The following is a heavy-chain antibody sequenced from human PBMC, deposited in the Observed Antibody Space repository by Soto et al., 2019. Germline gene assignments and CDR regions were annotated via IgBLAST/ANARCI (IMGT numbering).Heavy chain of an antibody. V-gene: IGHV3-33*01. Sequence: QIQLVESWGGVVQPGRSLRLSWTASGFTFNSYGFNWVRQAPGKGLELVAVIWYDGNTKYYADSVKGRFTISRDNLRSTVYLQMNSLTDEDTAVYYCARPLVAPVAGPYYYGMDVWGQGITVTVSS. CDR3: ARPLVAPVAGPYYYGMDV. CDR1: GFTFNSYG. J-gene: IGHJ6*02. CDR2: IWYDGNTK. D-gene: IGHD6-19*01.